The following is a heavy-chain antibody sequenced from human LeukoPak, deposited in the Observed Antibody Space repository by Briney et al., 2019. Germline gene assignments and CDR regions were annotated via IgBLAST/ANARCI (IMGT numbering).Heavy chain of an antibody. V-gene: IGHV1-8*01. Sequence: WMGWMHPTSGKTGYAQKFQGRVTMTRNTSISTAYMELSSLRSEDTAVYYCARGPYSSSLDYWGQGTLVTVSS. D-gene: IGHD6-6*01. CDR2: MHPTSGKT. J-gene: IGHJ4*02. CDR3: ARGPYSSSLDY.